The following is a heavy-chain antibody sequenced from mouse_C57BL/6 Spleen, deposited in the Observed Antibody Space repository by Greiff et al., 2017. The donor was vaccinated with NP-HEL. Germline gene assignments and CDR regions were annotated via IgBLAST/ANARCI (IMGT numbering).Heavy chain of an antibody. CDR1: GYTFTSYW. CDR2: TNPTNGRT. D-gene: IGHD1-1*01. J-gene: IGHJ2*01. CDR3: ARIKKLVATYFDY. Sequence: VQLQQSGAELVKAGASVKMSCKASGYTFTSYWMHWVKQRLGQGLEWFAETNPTNGRTYYNEKFMSKATLTVDKSSSTPYMLLSGPTFEDSAVYYCARIKKLVATYFDYWGQGTTLTVSS. V-gene: IGHV1S81*02.